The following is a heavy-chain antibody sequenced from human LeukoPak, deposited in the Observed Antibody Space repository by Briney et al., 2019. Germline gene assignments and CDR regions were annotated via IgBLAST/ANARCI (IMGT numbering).Heavy chain of an antibody. Sequence: SETLSLTCTVSGGSISSSSYYWGWIRQPPGKGLEWIGSIYYSGSTYYNPSLKSRVTISIDTSKNQFSLKLSSVTAADTAVYYCASYAMVRGVTGGWYWGQGTLVTVSS. CDR2: IYYSGST. J-gene: IGHJ4*02. CDR1: GGSISSSSYY. V-gene: IGHV4-39*01. CDR3: ASYAMVRGVTGGWY. D-gene: IGHD3-10*01.